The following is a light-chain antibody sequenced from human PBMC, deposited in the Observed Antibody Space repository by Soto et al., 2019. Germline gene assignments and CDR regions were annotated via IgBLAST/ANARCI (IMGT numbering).Light chain of an antibody. CDR3: TSYSRYRVLV. V-gene: IGLV2-14*01. CDR1: SGDIGNYNY. J-gene: IGLJ3*02. CDR2: EVY. Sequence: VLSQPASVSGSPGQSITISCTGTSGDIGNYNYVSWYQHYPGKAPRLLIYEVYNRPSGVSNRFSGSKSGDTASLTISGLQAEDEGDYYCTSYSRYRVLVFGGGTKVTVL.